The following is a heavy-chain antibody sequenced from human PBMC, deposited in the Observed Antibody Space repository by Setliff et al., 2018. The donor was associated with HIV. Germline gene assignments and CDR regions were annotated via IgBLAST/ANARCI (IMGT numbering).Heavy chain of an antibody. V-gene: IGHV4-61*08. CDR3: ARDRSNWNYGKNYMDV. D-gene: IGHD1-7*01. CDR2: VSSIGNT. Sequence: TLSLTCSVSGGSVSSSGYYWSWIRQSPRTRLEWIGYVSSIGNTNYNPSLKSRVTISVDTSKNQFSLKLSSVTAADTAVYYCARDRSNWNYGKNYMDVWGKGTTVTVSS. CDR1: GGSVSSSGYY. J-gene: IGHJ6*03.